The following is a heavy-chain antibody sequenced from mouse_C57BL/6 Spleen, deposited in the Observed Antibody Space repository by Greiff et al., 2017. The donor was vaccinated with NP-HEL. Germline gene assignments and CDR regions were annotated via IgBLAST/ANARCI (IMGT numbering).Heavy chain of an antibody. CDR1: GYSFTGYY. Sequence: DVKLQESGPELVKPGASVKISCKASGYSFTGYYMNWVKQSPEKSLEWIGEINPSTGGTTYNQKFKAKATLTVDKSSSTAYMQLKSLTSEDSAVYYCARSDYSNYFDYWGQGTTLTVSS. CDR3: ARSDYSNYFDY. J-gene: IGHJ2*01. D-gene: IGHD2-5*01. V-gene: IGHV1-42*01. CDR2: INPSTGGT.